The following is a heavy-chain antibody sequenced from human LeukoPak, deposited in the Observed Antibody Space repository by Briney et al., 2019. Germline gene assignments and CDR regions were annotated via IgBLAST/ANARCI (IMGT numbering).Heavy chain of an antibody. CDR2: IYSGGST. CDR1: GFTVSSNY. V-gene: IGHV3-53*01. D-gene: IGHD6-13*01. J-gene: IGHJ6*02. CDR3: ATSRGYSSSWYHYYYGMDV. Sequence: PGGSLRLSCAASGFTVSSNYMSWVRRAPGKGLEWVSVIYSGGSTYYADSVKGRFTISRDNSKNTLYLQMNSLRAEDTAVYYCATSRGYSSSWYHYYYGMDVWGQGTTVTVSS.